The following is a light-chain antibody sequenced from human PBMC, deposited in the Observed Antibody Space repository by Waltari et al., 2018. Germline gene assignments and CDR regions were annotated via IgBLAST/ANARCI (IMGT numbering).Light chain of an antibody. J-gene: IGKJ2*01. CDR2: LGS. V-gene: IGKV2-28*01. Sequence: IVMTQSPLSLPVTPGEAASISSRASQSLLHRNGYNYLDWYLQKPGQSPQLLIYLGSTRASGVPDRFSGDASGTQFTLRISRVEAEDVGVYYCMQARQTPYTFGQGTKLEIK. CDR3: MQARQTPYT. CDR1: QSLLHRNGYNY.